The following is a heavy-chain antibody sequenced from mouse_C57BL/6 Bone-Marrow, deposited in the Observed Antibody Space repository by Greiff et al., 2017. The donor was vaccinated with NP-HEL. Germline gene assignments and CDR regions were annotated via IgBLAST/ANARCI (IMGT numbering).Heavy chain of an antibody. Sequence: QVQLQQPGAELVRPGSSVKLSCKASGYTFTSYWMHWVKQRPIQGLEWIGNIDPSDSETHYNQKFKDKATLTVDKSSSTAYMQLSSLTSEDSAVYYCAREALGLLYYYAMDYWGQGTSLTVSS. CDR3: AREALGLLYYYAMDY. CDR2: IDPSDSET. J-gene: IGHJ4*01. D-gene: IGHD1-1*01. CDR1: GYTFTSYW. V-gene: IGHV1-52*01.